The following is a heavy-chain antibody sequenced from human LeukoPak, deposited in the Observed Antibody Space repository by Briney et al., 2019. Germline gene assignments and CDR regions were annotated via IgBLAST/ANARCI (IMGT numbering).Heavy chain of an antibody. J-gene: IGHJ4*02. CDR3: AREYFWSGYYLDY. D-gene: IGHD3-3*01. V-gene: IGHV4-59*01. CDR1: GGSISSYY. CDR2: IYYSGST. Sequence: SETLSLTCTVSGGSISSYYWSWIRQPPGKGLEWIGYIYYSGSTNYNPSLKSRVTISVDTSKNQFSLKLSSVTAADTAVYYCAREYFWSGYYLDYWGQGTLVTVSS.